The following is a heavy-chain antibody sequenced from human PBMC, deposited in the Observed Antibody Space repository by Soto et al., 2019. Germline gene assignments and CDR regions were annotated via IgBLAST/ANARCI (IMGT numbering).Heavy chain of an antibody. CDR3: ARDTYSSGWLNWFDP. CDR2: ISYDGSNK. CDR1: GFTFSSYV. Sequence: GGSLILSCAAHGFTFSSYVLHWVRQAPGKGLEWVAVISYDGSNKYYADSVKGRFTISRDNSKNTLYLQMNSLRAEDTAVYYCARDTYSSGWLNWFDPWGQGTLVTVSS. V-gene: IGHV3-30*03. D-gene: IGHD6-19*01. J-gene: IGHJ5*02.